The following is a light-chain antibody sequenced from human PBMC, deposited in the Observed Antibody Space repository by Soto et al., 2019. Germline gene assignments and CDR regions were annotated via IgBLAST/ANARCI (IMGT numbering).Light chain of an antibody. Sequence: QSALTQPPSVSGSPGQSVTISCTGTSSDVGRSNGVSWYQQPPGTAPKLMIYDVINRPSGVPDRFSGSKSGNTASLTISGLQAEDEADYYCSSYTTSSTYVFGTGTKLTVL. J-gene: IGLJ1*01. CDR3: SSYTTSSTYV. CDR1: SSDVGRSNG. V-gene: IGLV2-18*02. CDR2: DVI.